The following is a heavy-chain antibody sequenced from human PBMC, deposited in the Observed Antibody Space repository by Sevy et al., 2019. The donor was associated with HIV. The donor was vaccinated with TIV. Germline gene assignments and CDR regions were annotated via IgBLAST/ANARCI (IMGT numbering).Heavy chain of an antibody. V-gene: IGHV3-30*18. D-gene: IGHD6-13*01. Sequence: GESLKISCAASGFTFSSYGMHWVRQAPGKGLEWVAVISYDGSNKYYADSVKGRFTISRDNSKNTLYLQMNSLRAEDTAVYYCAKDRAAAGNSRGWLVDYWGQGTLVTVSS. CDR3: AKDRAAAGNSRGWLVDY. CDR2: ISYDGSNK. J-gene: IGHJ4*02. CDR1: GFTFSSYG.